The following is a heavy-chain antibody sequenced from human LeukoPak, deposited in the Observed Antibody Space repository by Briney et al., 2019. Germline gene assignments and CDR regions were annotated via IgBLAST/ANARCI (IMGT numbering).Heavy chain of an antibody. D-gene: IGHD3-16*01. Sequence: GGSLRLSCAASGFTFSSYSMNWVRQAPGKGLEWVSSISSSSSYIYYADSVKGRFTISRDNAKSSLYLQMNSLRAEDTAVYYCARDRGYDYVWGSYNGVDYWGQGTLVTVSS. CDR2: ISSSSSYI. CDR1: GFTFSSYS. V-gene: IGHV3-21*01. CDR3: ARDRGYDYVWGSYNGVDY. J-gene: IGHJ4*02.